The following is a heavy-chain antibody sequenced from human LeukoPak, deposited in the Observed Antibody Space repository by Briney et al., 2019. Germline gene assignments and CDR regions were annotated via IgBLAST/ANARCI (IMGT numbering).Heavy chain of an antibody. Sequence: SETLSLTCTVSGGSISSYYWSWIRQAPGKGLEWIGYIYYSGTTNYNPSLRSRVAISLDTSKNQFSLKLSSVTAADTAVYYCARGEPAFSSGWYTYYFDYWGQGTLVTVSS. V-gene: IGHV4-59*01. CDR1: GGSISSYY. CDR3: ARGEPAFSSGWYTYYFDY. CDR2: IYYSGTT. J-gene: IGHJ4*02. D-gene: IGHD6-19*01.